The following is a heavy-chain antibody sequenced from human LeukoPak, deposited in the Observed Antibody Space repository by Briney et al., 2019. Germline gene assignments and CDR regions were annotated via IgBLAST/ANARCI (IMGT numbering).Heavy chain of an antibody. V-gene: IGHV3-48*03. CDR3: ARVATMVRVPLDALDI. J-gene: IGHJ3*02. CDR2: ISRSGNTI. D-gene: IGHD3-10*01. CDR1: GFTFSGCE. Sequence: GGSLRLSCAISGFTFSGCELTWVRQAPGKGLEWTSYISRSGNTIYYADSVKGRFTTSRDNAKNSLYLQMNSLRVEDTAVYYCARVATMVRVPLDALDIWGQGTMVSVSS.